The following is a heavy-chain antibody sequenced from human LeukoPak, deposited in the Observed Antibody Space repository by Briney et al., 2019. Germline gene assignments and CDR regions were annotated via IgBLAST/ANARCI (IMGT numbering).Heavy chain of an antibody. CDR2: IYHSGST. J-gene: IGHJ6*03. Sequence: SETLSLTCTVSGYSISSGYYWGWIRQPPGKGLEWIGSIYHSGSTYYNPSLKSRVTISVDTSKNQFSLKLSSVTAADTAVYYCARRVPMVRGGRRIELYYMDVWGKGTTVTISS. D-gene: IGHD3-10*01. V-gene: IGHV4-38-2*02. CDR3: ARRVPMVRGGRRIELYYMDV. CDR1: GYSISSGYY.